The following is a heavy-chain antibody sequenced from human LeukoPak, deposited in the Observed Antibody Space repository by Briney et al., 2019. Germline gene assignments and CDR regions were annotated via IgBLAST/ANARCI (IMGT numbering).Heavy chain of an antibody. CDR1: GFTFSSYG. J-gene: IGHJ4*02. D-gene: IGHD6-13*01. V-gene: IGHV3-33*06. Sequence: GRSLRLSCAASGFTFSSYGMHWVRQAPGKGLEWVAVIWYDGSNKYYADSVKGRFTISRDNSKNTLYLQMNSLRAEDTAVYYCAKDLGIAGDWGLGTLVTVSS. CDR2: IWYDGSNK. CDR3: AKDLGIAGD.